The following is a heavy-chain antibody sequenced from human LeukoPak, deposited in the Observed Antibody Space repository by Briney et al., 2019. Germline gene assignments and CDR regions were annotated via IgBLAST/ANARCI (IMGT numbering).Heavy chain of an antibody. CDR3: ARGLKSLNYDFWSGYSSCWFDP. CDR2: INHSGST. J-gene: IGHJ5*02. CDR1: GGSFSGYY. V-gene: IGHV4-34*01. D-gene: IGHD3-3*01. Sequence: SETLSLTCAVYGGSFSGYYWSWIRQPPGKGLEWIGEINHSGSTNYNPSLKSRVTISVDTSKNQFSLKLSSVTAADTAVYYCARGLKSLNYDFWSGYSSCWFDPWGQGTLVIVSS.